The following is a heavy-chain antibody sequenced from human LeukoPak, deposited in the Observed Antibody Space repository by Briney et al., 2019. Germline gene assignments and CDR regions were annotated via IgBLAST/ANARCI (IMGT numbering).Heavy chain of an antibody. V-gene: IGHV1-18*01. D-gene: IGHD3-22*01. CDR2: ISAYNGNT. Sequence: ASVKVSCKASGYTFTSYGISWVRQAPGQGLEWMGGISAYNGNTNYAQKLQGRVTMTTDTSTSTAYMELRSLRSDDTAVYYCARNYYDSSGYYQGKVDYWGQGTLVTVSS. CDR3: ARNYYDSSGYYQGKVDY. J-gene: IGHJ4*02. CDR1: GYTFTSYG.